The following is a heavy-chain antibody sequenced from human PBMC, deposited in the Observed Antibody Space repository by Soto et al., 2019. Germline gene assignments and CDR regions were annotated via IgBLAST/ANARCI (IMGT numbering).Heavy chain of an antibody. D-gene: IGHD3-9*01. CDR2: IYYSGST. V-gene: IGHV4-59*08. Sequence: SEILSLTCTVSGGSISSYYWSWIRQPPGKELEWIGYIYYSGSTNYNPSLKSRVTISVDTSKNQFSLKLSSVTAADTAVYYCVKAHYDILTAYYKRAVSSFDSWGQGTLVTVSS. CDR3: VKAHYDILTAYYKRAVSSFDS. CDR1: GGSISSYY. J-gene: IGHJ4*02.